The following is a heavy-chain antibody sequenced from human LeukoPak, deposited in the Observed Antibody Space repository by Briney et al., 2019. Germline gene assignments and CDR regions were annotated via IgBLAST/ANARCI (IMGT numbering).Heavy chain of an antibody. D-gene: IGHD3-3*01. J-gene: IGHJ5*02. V-gene: IGHV1-8*01. CDR3: ARDRHYDASTVYDP. CDR2: MNPNSGNT. CDR1: GYTFTSYD. Sequence: GASVKVSCKAPGYTFTSYDINWVRQATGQGLEWMGWMNPNSGNTGYAQKFQGRVTMTRNTSISTAYMELSSLRSEDTAVYYCARDRHYDASTVYDPWGQGTLVTVSS.